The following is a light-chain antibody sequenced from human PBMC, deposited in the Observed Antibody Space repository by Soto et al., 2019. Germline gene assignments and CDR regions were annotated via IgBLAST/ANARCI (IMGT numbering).Light chain of an antibody. Sequence: DIQVTQSPPSLSASVGDRVTVTCQASQDSNTFLNWFQQRPGEAPKLLIYATSNLEPGVPSRFRGRQSGTYFILSISSLQPEDVGTYYCQQSDNLPDFTFGPGTKVNI. CDR1: QDSNTF. J-gene: IGKJ3*01. CDR2: ATS. CDR3: QQSDNLPDFT. V-gene: IGKV1-33*01.